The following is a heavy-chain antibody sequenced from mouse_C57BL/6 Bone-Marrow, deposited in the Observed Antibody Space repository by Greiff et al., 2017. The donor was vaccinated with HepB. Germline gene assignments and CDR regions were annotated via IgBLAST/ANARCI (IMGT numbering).Heavy chain of an antibody. V-gene: IGHV5-9-1*02. Sequence: EVQRVESGEGLVKPGGSLKLSCAASGFTFSSYAMSWVRQTPEKRLEWVAYISSGGDYIYYADTVKGRFTISRDNARNTLYLQMSSLKSEDTAMYYCTRPYSNYLYYYAMDYWGQGTSVTVSS. CDR1: GFTFSSYA. D-gene: IGHD2-5*01. CDR3: TRPYSNYLYYYAMDY. CDR2: ISSGGDYI. J-gene: IGHJ4*01.